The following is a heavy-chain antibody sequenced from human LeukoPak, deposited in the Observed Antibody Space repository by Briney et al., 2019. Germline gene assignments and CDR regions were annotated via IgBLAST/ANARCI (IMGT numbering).Heavy chain of an antibody. J-gene: IGHJ4*02. CDR2: INPNSGGT. D-gene: IGHD6-13*01. V-gene: IGHV1-2*02. CDR1: GYTFTSYD. Sequence: ASVKVSCKASGYTFTSYDINWVRQATGQGLEWMGWINPNSGGTNYAQKFQGRVTMTRDTSISTAYMELSRLRSDDTAVYYCARGTGRPGIAAQYWGQGTLVTVSS. CDR3: ARGTGRPGIAAQY.